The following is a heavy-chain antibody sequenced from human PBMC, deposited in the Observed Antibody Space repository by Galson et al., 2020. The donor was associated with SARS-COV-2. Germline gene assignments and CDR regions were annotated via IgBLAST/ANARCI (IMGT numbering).Heavy chain of an antibody. D-gene: IGHD6-19*01. CDR2: ISWNSGEI. CDR1: GFTFDDYA. CDR3: AKVITTVAGNDGVDT. Sequence: GGSLRLSCAASGFTFDDYAMHWVRQAPGKGLEWVSGISWNSGEIVYADSVKGRFTIYRDNVKNFLYLQMNSLRAEDTAFYYCAKVITTVAGNDGVDTWGQGTLVTVSS. V-gene: IGHV3-9*01. J-gene: IGHJ3*02.